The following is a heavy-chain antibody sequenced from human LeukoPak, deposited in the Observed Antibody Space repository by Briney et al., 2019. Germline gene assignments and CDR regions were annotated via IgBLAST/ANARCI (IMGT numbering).Heavy chain of an antibody. CDR2: IYTSGST. J-gene: IGHJ6*03. V-gene: IGHV4-4*07. CDR1: GGSISTYY. CDR3: ASDKEGYSSSSPGSIKYYYYYYMDV. Sequence: PSETLSLTCTVSGGSISTYYRSWIRQPAGKGLEWIGRIYTSGSTNYNPSLKSRVTMSVDTSKNQFSLKLSSVTAADTAVYYCASDKEGYSSSSPGSIKYYYYYYMDVWGKGTTVTVSS. D-gene: IGHD6-6*01.